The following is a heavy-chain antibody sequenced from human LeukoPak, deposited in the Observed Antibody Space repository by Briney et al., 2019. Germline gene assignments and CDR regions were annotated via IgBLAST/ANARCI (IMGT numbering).Heavy chain of an antibody. CDR2: IYYSGST. V-gene: IGHV4-31*03. CDR1: GGSISSVGYY. CDR3: ARESGYYSVFRSFDY. J-gene: IGHJ4*02. D-gene: IGHD3-22*01. Sequence: SDTLSLTCTVSGGSISSVGYYWSSIRQHPGKGLEWIGYIYYSGSTYYNPSLKSRVTISVDTSKNQFSLKLSSVTAADTAVYYCARESGYYSVFRSFDYWGQGTLVTVSS.